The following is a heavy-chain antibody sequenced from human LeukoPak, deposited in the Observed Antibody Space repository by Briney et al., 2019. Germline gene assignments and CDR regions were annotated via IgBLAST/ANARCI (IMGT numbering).Heavy chain of an antibody. V-gene: IGHV4-34*01. Sequence: SETLFLTCAVYGGSFSGYYWSWIRQPPGKGLEWIGEINHSGSTNYNPSLKSRVTISVDTSKNQFSLKLSSVTAADTAVYYCAIHIVVVPAAKKKNWFDPWGQGTLVTVSS. CDR1: GGSFSGYY. D-gene: IGHD2-2*01. CDR3: AIHIVVVPAAKKKNWFDP. J-gene: IGHJ5*02. CDR2: INHSGST.